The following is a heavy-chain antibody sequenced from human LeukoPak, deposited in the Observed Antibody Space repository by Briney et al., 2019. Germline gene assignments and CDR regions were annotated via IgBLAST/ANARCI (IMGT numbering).Heavy chain of an antibody. Sequence: PSQTLSLTCTVSGSSISSGDYYWSWIRQPPGKGLEWIGYIYYSGSTYYNPSLKSRVTISVDTSKNQFSLKLSSVTAADTAVYYCARGGDIVATRSTVRNWFDPWGQGTLVTVSS. CDR1: GSSISSGDYY. V-gene: IGHV4-30-4*08. CDR2: IYYSGST. CDR3: ARGGDIVATRSTVRNWFDP. J-gene: IGHJ5*02. D-gene: IGHD5-12*01.